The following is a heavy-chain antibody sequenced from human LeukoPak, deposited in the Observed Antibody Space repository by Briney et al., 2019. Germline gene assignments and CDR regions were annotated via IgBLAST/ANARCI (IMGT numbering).Heavy chain of an antibody. J-gene: IGHJ4*02. CDR2: ITADSGTT. CDR3: ASRDYFDY. V-gene: IGHV3-48*02. CDR1: GFTFSTKS. Sequence: PGGSLSLSCVVSGFTFSTKSMNWVRQAPAKGLEWVSYITADSGTTYYADSVKGRFTISRDNPKNSLYLQMNSLRDEDTAVYYCASRDYFDYWGQETLVPVSS.